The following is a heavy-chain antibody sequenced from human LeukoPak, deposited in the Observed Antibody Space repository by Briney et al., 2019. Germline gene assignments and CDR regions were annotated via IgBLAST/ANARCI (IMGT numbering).Heavy chain of an antibody. D-gene: IGHD2-21*02. CDR1: GFTFSSFS. CDR2: ISSSSSTK. V-gene: IGHV3-48*04. J-gene: IGHJ4*02. CDR3: ARGGVYCGGDCVDY. Sequence: GGSLGLSCAASGFTFSSFSMNWVRQAPGKGLEWVSYISSSSSTKYNADSAKGRFTISRDNAKNSLYLQLNSLRAEDTAVYYCARGGVYCGGDCVDYWGQGTLVTVSS.